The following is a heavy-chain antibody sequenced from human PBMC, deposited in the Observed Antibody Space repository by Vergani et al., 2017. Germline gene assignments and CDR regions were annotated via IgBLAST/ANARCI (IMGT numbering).Heavy chain of an antibody. Sequence: QVQLQESGPGLVRPSETLSLTCPVSGSSLSGYYWNWIRQTPGEGLEWIGYVEDSGYFNYNPSLKPRVSMSSDTSNNQFFLMLSSVTVADTALYYCARSIVSRNPPDYFDNFVQGTLVTVSS. CDR3: ARSIVSRNPPDYFDN. V-gene: IGHV4-59*01. D-gene: IGHD1-14*01. J-gene: IGHJ4*02. CDR1: GSSLSGYY. CDR2: VEDSGYF.